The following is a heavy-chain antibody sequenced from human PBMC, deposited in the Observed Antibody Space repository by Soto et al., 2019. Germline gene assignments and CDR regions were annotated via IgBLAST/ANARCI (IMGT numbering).Heavy chain of an antibody. V-gene: IGHV1-18*01. J-gene: IGHJ4*02. D-gene: IGHD2-15*01. Sequence: ASVKVSCKASGYTFTSYGISCVRQAPGQGLEWMGWISAYNGNTNYAQKLQGRVTMTTDTSTSTAYMELRSLRSDDTAVYYCARVVSVVTPFDYWGQGTLVTVSS. CDR1: GYTFTSYG. CDR3: ARVVSVVTPFDY. CDR2: ISAYNGNT.